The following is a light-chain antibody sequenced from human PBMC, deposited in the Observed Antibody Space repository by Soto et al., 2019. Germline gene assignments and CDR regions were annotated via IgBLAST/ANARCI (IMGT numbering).Light chain of an antibody. J-gene: IGKJ4*01. V-gene: IGKV3-15*01. CDR2: GAS. CDR1: QSVKTN. CDR3: QQYDNWPLT. Sequence: EIVMTQSPATLSVSPGERATLSCRASQSVKTNLAWYQQKPGQAPRLLIYGASTRATGISARFSGSGSGTEFTLTISGLQSEDFAVYYCQQYDNWPLTFGGGTKVDIK.